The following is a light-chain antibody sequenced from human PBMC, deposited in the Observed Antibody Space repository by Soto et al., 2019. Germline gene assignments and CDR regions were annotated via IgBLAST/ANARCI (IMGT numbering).Light chain of an antibody. V-gene: IGKV3-20*01. CDR3: QQYRMSPNT. CDR1: QRVDDSH. J-gene: IGKJ5*01. CDR2: GAT. Sequence: ESVFTHSPRTLSLSPGERATLSYSPTQRVDDSHLAWYQLRPGQAPRLLIYGATTRATGIPDRFSGSGSGTDFSLTIRGLKPEDVAVYYCQQYRMSPNTFGQGTRLEIK.